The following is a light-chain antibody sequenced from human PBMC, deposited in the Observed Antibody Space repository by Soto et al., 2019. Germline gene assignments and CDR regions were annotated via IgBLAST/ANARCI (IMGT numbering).Light chain of an antibody. CDR3: QQCQSTPLT. V-gene: IGKV1-39*01. CDR1: QSIGTY. CDR2: AAS. J-gene: IGKJ4*01. Sequence: DIQMTQSPSSLSASVGDRVTITWRASQSIGTYVNWYQQKPGKAPKLLIYAASTLQSGVPSTFSGSGSGTDFTLTISSLQPEDFATYFCQQCQSTPLTFGGGAKVDI.